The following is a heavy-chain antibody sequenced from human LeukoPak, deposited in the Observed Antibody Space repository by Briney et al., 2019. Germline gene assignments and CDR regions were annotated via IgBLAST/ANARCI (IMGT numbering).Heavy chain of an antibody. CDR2: INPNSGGT. CDR3: ARDRIQFDP. CDR1: GYTFTGYY. Sequence: APVKVSCKASGYTFTGYYMHWVRQAPGQGLEWMGWINPNSGGTNYAQKFQGRVTMTTDTSTSTAYMELRSLRSDDTAVYYCARDRIQFDPWGQGTLVTVSS. J-gene: IGHJ5*02. V-gene: IGHV1-2*02.